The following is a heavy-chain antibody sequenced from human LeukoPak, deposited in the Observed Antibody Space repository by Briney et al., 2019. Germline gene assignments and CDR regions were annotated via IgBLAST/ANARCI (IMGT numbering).Heavy chain of an antibody. Sequence: SETLSLTCTVSGGSISTYYWSWVRQPPGKGLEWIGNIYYSGSTNYNPSLKSRVTISLDTSKNQSSLRLSSVTAADTAVYYCARGGYSYGFDSWGQGTLVTVSS. CDR1: GGSISTYY. CDR2: IYYSGST. CDR3: ARGGYSYGFDS. V-gene: IGHV4-59*01. J-gene: IGHJ4*02. D-gene: IGHD5-18*01.